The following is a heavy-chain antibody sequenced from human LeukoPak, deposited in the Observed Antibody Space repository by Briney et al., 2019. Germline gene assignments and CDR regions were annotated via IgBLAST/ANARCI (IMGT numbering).Heavy chain of an antibody. Sequence: PGGSLRLSCAASGFTFSDYYMRWIRQAPGKGLEWVSYISSRGSYTNYADSVKGRFTISRDNSKNSLYLQMNSLRAEDTAVYYCASFNWLSHFDYWGQGTLVTVSS. CDR2: ISSRGSYT. J-gene: IGHJ4*02. V-gene: IGHV3-11*03. CDR1: GFTFSDYY. CDR3: ASFNWLSHFDY. D-gene: IGHD3-22*01.